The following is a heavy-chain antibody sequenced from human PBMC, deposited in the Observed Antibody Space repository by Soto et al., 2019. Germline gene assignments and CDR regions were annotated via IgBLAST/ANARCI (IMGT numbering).Heavy chain of an antibody. J-gene: IGHJ6*03. Sequence: GGSLRLSCAASGFTFSSYSMNWVRQAPGKGLEWVSYISSSSSTIYYADSVKGRFTISRDNAKNSPYLQMNSLRAEDTAVYYCARDGLIFGVVIIPPPPYYYYYMDVWGKGTTVTVSS. CDR1: GFTFSSYS. D-gene: IGHD3-3*01. V-gene: IGHV3-48*01. CDR2: ISSSSSTI. CDR3: ARDGLIFGVVIIPPPPYYYYYMDV.